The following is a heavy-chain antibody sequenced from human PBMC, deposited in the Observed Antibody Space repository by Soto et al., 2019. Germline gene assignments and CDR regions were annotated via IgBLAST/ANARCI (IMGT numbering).Heavy chain of an antibody. D-gene: IGHD6-19*01. Sequence: GGSLRLSCAASGFTFSSYCRHWVRQAPGKGLEWVAVIWYDASNKYYADSVKGRFTISRDNSKNTLYLQMNSLRAEDTAVYYCAKDIAVAGYYYYYGMDVWGQGTTVTVSS. CDR3: AKDIAVAGYYYYYGMDV. J-gene: IGHJ6*02. CDR1: GFTFSSYC. V-gene: IGHV3-30*02. CDR2: IWYDASNK.